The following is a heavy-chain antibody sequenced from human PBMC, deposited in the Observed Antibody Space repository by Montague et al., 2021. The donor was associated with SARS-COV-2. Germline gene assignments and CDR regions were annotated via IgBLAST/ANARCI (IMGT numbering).Heavy chain of an antibody. J-gene: IGHJ4*02. CDR1: GGSISSGGYY. D-gene: IGHD3-3*01. CDR3: ARVVTIFGVGDTFDY. V-gene: IGHV4-31*03. Sequence: TLSLTCTVSGGSISSGGYYWSWIRQHPGKGLEWIGYIYYSGSTYYNPSLKSRVTISVDTSKSQFSLKLSSVAAADTAVYYCARVVTIFGVGDTFDYWGQGTLVTVSS. CDR2: IYYSGST.